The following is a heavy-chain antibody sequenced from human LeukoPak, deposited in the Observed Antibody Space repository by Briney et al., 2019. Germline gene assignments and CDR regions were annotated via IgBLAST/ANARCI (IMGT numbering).Heavy chain of an antibody. J-gene: IGHJ4*02. CDR2: IGGSGKNT. V-gene: IGHV3-23*01. CDR1: GFTFSSHA. CDR3: ARDLETINPTMD. Sequence: GGSLRLSCAASGFTFSSHAMSWVRQAPGKGLEWVSSIGGSGKNTFYADAVKGRFTISRDNSKDTLYLQMNSLRAEDTAVYYCARDLETINPTMDWGQGTLVTVSS. D-gene: IGHD3-10*01.